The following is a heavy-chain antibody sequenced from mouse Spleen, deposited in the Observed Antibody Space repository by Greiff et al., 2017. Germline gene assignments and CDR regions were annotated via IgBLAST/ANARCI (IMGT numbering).Heavy chain of an antibody. V-gene: IGHV2-9*02. D-gene: IGHD1-1*01. CDR3: ARAPLYYGSSYSAMDY. CDR1: GFSFTSYG. Sequence: VQRVESGPGLVAPSQSLSITCTVSGFSFTSYGLHWVRQPPGKGLEWLGVIWAGGGKNDNSAPMPRLSISKTNSTSQVFLKMNSLQTDDTAMYYCARAPLYYGSSYSAMDYWGQGTSVTVSS. CDR2: IWAGGGK. J-gene: IGHJ4*01.